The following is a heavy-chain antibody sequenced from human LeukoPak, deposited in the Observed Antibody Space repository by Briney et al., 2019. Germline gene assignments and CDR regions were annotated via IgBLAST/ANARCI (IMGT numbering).Heavy chain of an antibody. CDR1: GGSISSYY. CDR2: IYYSGST. J-gene: IGHJ4*02. V-gene: IGHV4-59*12. D-gene: IGHD2-2*01. Sequence: KPSETLSLTCTVSGGSISSYYWSWIRQPPGKGLEWIGYIYYSGSTNYNPSLKSRVTISVDTSKNQFSLKLSSVTAADTAVYYCARVPIVVVPVLIDYWGQGTLVTVSS. CDR3: ARVPIVVVPVLIDY.